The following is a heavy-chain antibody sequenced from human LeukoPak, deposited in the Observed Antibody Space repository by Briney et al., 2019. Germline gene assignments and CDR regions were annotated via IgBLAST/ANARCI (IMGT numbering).Heavy chain of an antibody. Sequence: GGSLRLSCAASGFTFSSYAMHWVRQAPGKGLEWVAVTSYDGSNKYYADSVKGRFTISRDNSKNTLYLQMNSLRAEDTAVHYCARGPIPGYLQHWGQGTLVTVSS. CDR1: GFTFSSYA. V-gene: IGHV3-30-3*01. J-gene: IGHJ1*01. CDR2: TSYDGSNK. CDR3: ARGPIPGYLQH.